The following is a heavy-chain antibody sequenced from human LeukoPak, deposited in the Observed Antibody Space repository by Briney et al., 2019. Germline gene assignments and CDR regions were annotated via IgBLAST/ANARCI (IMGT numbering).Heavy chain of an antibody. V-gene: IGHV4-59*01. CDR1: GGSISTYY. J-gene: IGHJ5*02. CDR2: IYYSGST. Sequence: SETLSLTCTVSGGSISTYYWSWIRQPPGKGLEWIGYIYYSGSTNYNPSLKSRVTISVDTSKNQFSLKLSSVTAADTAVYYCARGADWFDPWGQGTLVTVSS. CDR3: ARGADWFDP.